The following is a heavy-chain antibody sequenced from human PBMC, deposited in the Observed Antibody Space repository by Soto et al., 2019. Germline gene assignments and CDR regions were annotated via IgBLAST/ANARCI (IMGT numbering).Heavy chain of an antibody. J-gene: IGHJ6*02. CDR1: GFTFSSYG. V-gene: IGHV3-33*01. Sequence: QVQLVESGGGVVQPGRSLRLSCAASGFTFSSYGMHWVRQAPGKGLEWVAVIWYDGSNKYYADSVKGRFTISRDNSKNTLYLQMNSLRAEDTAVYYCARDRECYDRQCGYYGMDVWGQGTTVTVSS. D-gene: IGHD3-16*01. CDR2: IWYDGSNK. CDR3: ARDRECYDRQCGYYGMDV.